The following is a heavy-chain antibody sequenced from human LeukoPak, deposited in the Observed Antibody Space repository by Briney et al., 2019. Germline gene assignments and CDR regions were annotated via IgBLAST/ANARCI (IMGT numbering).Heavy chain of an antibody. CDR2: ISGGGGSI. D-gene: IGHD6-19*01. CDR3: AKARRLGPSSGWYRLPPDAFDI. V-gene: IGHV3-23*01. J-gene: IGHJ3*02. CDR1: GFTFSSYA. Sequence: GGSLRLSCVASGFTFSSYAMSWVRQAPGKGLEWVSGISGGGGSIHYADSVKGRFTISRDNAKNSLYLQMNSLRAEDMALYYCAKARRLGPSSGWYRLPPDAFDIWGQGTMVTVSS.